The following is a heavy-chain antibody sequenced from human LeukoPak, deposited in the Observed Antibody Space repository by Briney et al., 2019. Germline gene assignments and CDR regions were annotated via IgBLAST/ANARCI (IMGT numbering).Heavy chain of an antibody. D-gene: IGHD2-2*01. CDR3: ARWRSAALVLGNWFDP. CDR2: MNPNSGNT. CDR1: GYTFTNYD. J-gene: IGHJ5*02. V-gene: IGHV1-8*01. Sequence: GASVKVSCKASGYTFTNYDINWVRQATGQGLEWVGWMNPNSGNTGYAQKFQGRVTMTRNTSISTAYMELSSLRSEDTAVYYCARWRSAALVLGNWFDPWGQGTLVTVSS.